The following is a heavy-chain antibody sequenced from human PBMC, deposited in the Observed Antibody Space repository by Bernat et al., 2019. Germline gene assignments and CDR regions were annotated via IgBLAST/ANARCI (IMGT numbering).Heavy chain of an antibody. Sequence: QVQLVESGGGVVQPGRSLRLSCAASGFTFSSYGMPWVRQAPGKGLEWVAVISYDGSNKYYADSVKGRFTISRDNSKNRLYLQMNSLRAEDTAEYYCAKDRDGVVEPAASGSVSTCGGVINDWGQGTLVTVSS. CDR2: ISYDGSNK. CDR3: AKDRDGVVEPAASGSVSTCGGVIND. CDR1: GFTFSSYG. J-gene: IGHJ4*02. D-gene: IGHD3-16*02. V-gene: IGHV3-30*18.